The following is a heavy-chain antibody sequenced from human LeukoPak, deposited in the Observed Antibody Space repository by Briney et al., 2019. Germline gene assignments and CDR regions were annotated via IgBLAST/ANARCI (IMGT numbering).Heavy chain of an antibody. CDR2: IIPIFGSA. D-gene: IGHD3-3*01. Sequence: SVKVSCKASGGTFRSYAISWVRQTPGQGLEWMGGIIPIFGSANYAQKFQGRVTLTADESTSTAYMELSSLRSEDTAVYYCARSKTIFGVVMPGDPFSGSRDWGQGTLVTVSS. J-gene: IGHJ4*02. CDR1: GGTFRSYA. CDR3: ARSKTIFGVVMPGDPFSGSRD. V-gene: IGHV1-69*01.